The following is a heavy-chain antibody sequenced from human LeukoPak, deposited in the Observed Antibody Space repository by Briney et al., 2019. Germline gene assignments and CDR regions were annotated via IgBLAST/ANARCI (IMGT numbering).Heavy chain of an antibody. CDR2: IWYDGSNK. D-gene: IGHD3-3*01. CDR1: GFTFSSYG. CDR3: AKVRCRFLECGGLHYFDY. Sequence: GGSLRLSCAASGFTFSSYGMHWVRQAPGKGLEWVAVIWYDGSNKYYADSVKGRFTISRDNSKNTLYLQMNSVRAEDTAVYYCAKVRCRFLECGGLHYFDYWGQGTLVTVSS. V-gene: IGHV3-33*06. J-gene: IGHJ4*02.